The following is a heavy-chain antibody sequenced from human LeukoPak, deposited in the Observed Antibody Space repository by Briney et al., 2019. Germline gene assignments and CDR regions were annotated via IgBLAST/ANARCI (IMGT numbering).Heavy chain of an antibody. D-gene: IGHD3-10*01. CDR1: GFTFSSYA. CDR2: ISGSGGST. J-gene: IGHJ6*02. Sequence: GGSLRLSCAASGFTFSSYAMSWVRQAPGKGLEWVSAISGSGGSTYYADSVKGRFTISRDNSKNTLYLQMNSLRAEDTAVYYCAKEYYYGSGSYLTHYGMDVWGQGTTVTVSS. V-gene: IGHV3-23*01. CDR3: AKEYYYGSGSYLTHYGMDV.